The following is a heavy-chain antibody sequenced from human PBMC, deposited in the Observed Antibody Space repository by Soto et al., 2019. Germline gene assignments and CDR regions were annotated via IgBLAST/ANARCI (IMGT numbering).Heavy chain of an antibody. V-gene: IGHV1-18*01. CDR3: ARDVGGGTGTTIGIDY. J-gene: IGHJ4*02. CDR2: ISAYNGNT. Sequence: ASVQVSSKASCSTFTIYGIIWGRQDQGQGLEWMGWISAYNGNTNYAQKLQGRVTMTTDTATSTAYMELRSLRSDDTAVYYCARDVGGGTGTTIGIDYWGQGTLVT. D-gene: IGHD1-1*01. CDR1: CSTFTIYG.